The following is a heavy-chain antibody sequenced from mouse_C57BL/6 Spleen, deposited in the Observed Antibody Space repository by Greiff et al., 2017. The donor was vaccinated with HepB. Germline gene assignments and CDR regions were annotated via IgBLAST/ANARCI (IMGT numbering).Heavy chain of an antibody. CDR2: IYPRSGNT. CDR3: ARRDYDYGSPAWFAY. CDR1: GYTFTSYG. J-gene: IGHJ3*01. Sequence: QVQLQQSGAELARPGASVKLSCKASGYTFTSYGISWVKQRTGQGLEWIGEIYPRSGNTYYNEKFKGKATLTADKSSSTAYMELRSLTSEDSAVYFCARRDYDYGSPAWFAYWGQGTLVTVSA. V-gene: IGHV1-81*01. D-gene: IGHD2-4*01.